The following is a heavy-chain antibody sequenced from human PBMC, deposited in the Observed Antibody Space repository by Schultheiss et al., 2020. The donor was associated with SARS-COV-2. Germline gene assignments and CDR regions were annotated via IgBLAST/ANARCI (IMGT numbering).Heavy chain of an antibody. Sequence: QTLSLTCTVSGYSISSGYYWGWIRQPPGKALEWLALIYWNDDKRYSPSLKSRLTITKDTSKNQVVLTMTNMDPVDTATYYCARFGSGYCWDFWGQGTLVTVSS. CDR2: IYWNDDK. V-gene: IGHV2-5*01. CDR3: ARFGSGYCWDF. J-gene: IGHJ4*02. D-gene: IGHD3-22*01. CDR1: GYSISSGYY.